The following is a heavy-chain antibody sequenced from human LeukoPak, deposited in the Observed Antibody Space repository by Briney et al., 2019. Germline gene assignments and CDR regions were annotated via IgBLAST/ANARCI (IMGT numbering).Heavy chain of an antibody. J-gene: IGHJ4*02. CDR2: IYYSGST. D-gene: IGHD1-14*01. Sequence: PSQTLSLTCTVSGGSISSGDYYWSWIRQSPGKGLEWIGYIYYSGSTYYNPSLKSRVTISVDTSKNQFSLKLSSVTAADTAVYYCARWVATGAYYFDYWGQGTLVTVSS. CDR1: GGSISSGDYY. V-gene: IGHV4-30-4*01. CDR3: ARWVATGAYYFDY.